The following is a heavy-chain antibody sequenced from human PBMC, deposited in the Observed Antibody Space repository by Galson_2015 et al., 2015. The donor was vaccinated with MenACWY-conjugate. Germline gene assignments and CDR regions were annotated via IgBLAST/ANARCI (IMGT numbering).Heavy chain of an antibody. J-gene: IGHJ4*02. Sequence: SLRLSCAASGFTFSNAWMSWVRQAPGKGLEWVGNIKSKTDGGTKDYAAPMKGRFTSSRDDSKNTLYLQMNSLKTEDTAVYYCTTSRVDSSGYYYVGLDHWGQGTLVTVFS. CDR2: IKSKTDGGTK. V-gene: IGHV3-15*01. CDR1: GFTFSNAW. D-gene: IGHD3-22*01. CDR3: TTSRVDSSGYYYVGLDH.